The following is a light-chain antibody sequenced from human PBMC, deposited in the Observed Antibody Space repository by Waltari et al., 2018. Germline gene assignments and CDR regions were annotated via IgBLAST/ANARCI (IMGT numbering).Light chain of an antibody. CDR1: ALPKQF. Sequence: YELTQAPSMSVSPGQAARITCSGDALPKQFAHWYQQKPGQAPSLVIYKDRRRPSGVPERFSGSSSGTTVTLTIDGVQPDDEADYYCQSTDFSGTYVVFGGGTKLTVL. J-gene: IGLJ2*01. CDR2: KDR. V-gene: IGLV3-25*03. CDR3: QSTDFSGTYVV.